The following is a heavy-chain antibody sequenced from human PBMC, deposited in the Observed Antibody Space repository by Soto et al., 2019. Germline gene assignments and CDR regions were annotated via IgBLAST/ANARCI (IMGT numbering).Heavy chain of an antibody. Sequence: EVQLVESGGCLVQPGGSLRLSSAASGFTVSSNYISWVRQAPGKGLEWGSVIYSGGSSYYPDSVKGRVTISRHNSKNTLYLQMNSLRAEDTAVYYCARDVYSSGWGIDAFDISGQGTMVTVSS. CDR2: IYSGGSS. J-gene: IGHJ3*02. V-gene: IGHV3-53*04. D-gene: IGHD6-19*01. CDR3: ARDVYSSGWGIDAFDI. CDR1: GFTVSSNY.